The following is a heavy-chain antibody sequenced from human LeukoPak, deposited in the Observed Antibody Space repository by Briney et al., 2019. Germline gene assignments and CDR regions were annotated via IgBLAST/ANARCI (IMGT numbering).Heavy chain of an antibody. D-gene: IGHD5-12*01. CDR2: IYTSGST. Sequence: SQTLSLTCTVSGGSISSGSYYWSWIRQPAGKGLEWIGRIYTSGSTNYNPSLKSRVTISVDTSKNQFSLKLSSVTAADTAVYYSARTKTQRGYSGYDSDYWGQGTLVTVS. CDR3: ARTKTQRGYSGYDSDY. CDR1: GGSISSGSYY. V-gene: IGHV4-61*02. J-gene: IGHJ4*02.